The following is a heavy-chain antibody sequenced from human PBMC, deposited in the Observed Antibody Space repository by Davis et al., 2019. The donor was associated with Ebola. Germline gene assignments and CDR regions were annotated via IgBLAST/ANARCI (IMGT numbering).Heavy chain of an antibody. CDR2: IYPGDSDT. V-gene: IGHV5-51*01. CDR3: ARGTDGYNPGGYFDS. J-gene: IGHJ4*02. Sequence: GESLKISCDCSGYSFTSYWIGWVRQMPGKGLEWMGIIYPGDSDTRYSPSFQGQVTISADKSISTAYLQWSSLKASDTAMYYCARGTDGYNPGGYFDSWGQGTLVTVSS. D-gene: IGHD5-24*01. CDR1: GYSFTSYW.